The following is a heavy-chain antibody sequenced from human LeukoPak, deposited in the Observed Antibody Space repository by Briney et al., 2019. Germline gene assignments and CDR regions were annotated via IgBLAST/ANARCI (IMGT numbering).Heavy chain of an antibody. J-gene: IGHJ4*02. CDR2: IYSGGST. CDR1: GFSFGDYA. D-gene: IGHD6-13*01. Sequence: GRSLRLSCAASGFSFGDYAMSWVRQAPGKGLEWVSLIYSGGSTYYADSVKGRFTISRDNSKNTLYLQMNSLRAEDTAVYYCASYSSLDYWGQGTLVTVSS. CDR3: ASYSSLDY. V-gene: IGHV3-53*01.